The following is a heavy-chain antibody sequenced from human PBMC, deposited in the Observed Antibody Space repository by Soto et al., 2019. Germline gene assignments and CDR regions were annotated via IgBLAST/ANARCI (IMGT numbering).Heavy chain of an antibody. CDR1: DISLRRKQEY. CDR3: ARDGYICALVGQTAYYYGLDV. CDR2: IYCSGIT. D-gene: IGHD2-8*02. Sequence: XERLSLSWAVADISLRRKQEYWAWIPQPPGKGLEWVVSIYCSGITYYNPSLKSRVTISVDTSKNQFSLKLSSVTASDKGVDYCARDGYICALVGQTAYYYGLDVWGQGTAVTGSS. J-gene: IGHJ6*02. V-gene: IGHV4-39*07.